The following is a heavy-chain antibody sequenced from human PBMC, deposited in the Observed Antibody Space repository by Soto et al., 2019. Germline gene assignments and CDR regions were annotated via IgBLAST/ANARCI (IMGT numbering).Heavy chain of an antibody. D-gene: IGHD2-15*01. Sequence: EVQLLESGGGLVQPGGSLRLPCAASGFTFSSYAISLVRQAPGKGLGLVSAISGSGGSTYYADSVKGRFTISRDNSKNTLYLQMNSLRAEDTAVYYCAKDVVVVAAADLTFDYWGQGTLVTVSS. V-gene: IGHV3-23*01. CDR3: AKDVVVVAAADLTFDY. CDR2: ISGSGGST. J-gene: IGHJ4*02. CDR1: GFTFSSYA.